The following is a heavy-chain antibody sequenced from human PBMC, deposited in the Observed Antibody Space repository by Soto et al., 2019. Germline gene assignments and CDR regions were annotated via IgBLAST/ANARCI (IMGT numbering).Heavy chain of an antibody. Sequence: SETLSLTCAVYGGSFSGYYWSWIRQPPGKGLEWIGEINHSGSTNYNPSLKSRVTISVDTSKNQFSLKLSPVTAADTAVYYCARRATLVIITMVRGVIITAGGMDVWGQGTTVTVSS. D-gene: IGHD3-10*01. CDR2: INHSGST. J-gene: IGHJ6*02. V-gene: IGHV4-34*01. CDR3: ARRATLVIITMVRGVIITAGGMDV. CDR1: GGSFSGYY.